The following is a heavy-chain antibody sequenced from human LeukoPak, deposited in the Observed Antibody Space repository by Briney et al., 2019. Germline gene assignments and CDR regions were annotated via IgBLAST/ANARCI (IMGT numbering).Heavy chain of an antibody. J-gene: IGHJ4*02. CDR3: ARDGFDYGGNYFDY. CDR1: GYTFTGYF. D-gene: IGHD4-17*01. Sequence: ASVKVSCKASGYTFTGYFMHWVRQAPGQGLEWMGWINPNSSGTNYAQKFQGRVTMTRDTSISTAYMELSRLTSDDTAVYYCARDGFDYGGNYFDYWGQGTLVTVSS. V-gene: IGHV1-2*02. CDR2: INPNSSGT.